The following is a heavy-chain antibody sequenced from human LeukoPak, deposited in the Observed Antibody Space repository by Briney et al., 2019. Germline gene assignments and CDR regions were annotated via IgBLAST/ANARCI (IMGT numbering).Heavy chain of an antibody. Sequence: GGSLRLSCAASGFTFSNAWMSWVRQAPGKGLEWVGRIKSKTDGGTTDYAAPVKGRFTISRDDSKNTLYLQMNSLRAEDTAVYYCAKGHGYCSSTSCYGVLDYWGQGTLVTVSS. V-gene: IGHV3-15*01. CDR3: AKGHGYCSSTSCYGVLDY. J-gene: IGHJ4*02. CDR2: IKSKTDGGTT. CDR1: GFTFSNAW. D-gene: IGHD2-2*03.